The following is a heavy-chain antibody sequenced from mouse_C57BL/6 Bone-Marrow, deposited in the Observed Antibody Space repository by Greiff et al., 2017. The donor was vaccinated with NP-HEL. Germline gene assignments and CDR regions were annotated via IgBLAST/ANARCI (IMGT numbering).Heavy chain of an antibody. CDR1: GYTFTSYW. CDR2: IDPSASYT. D-gene: IGHD2-1*01. CDR3: ARRNHWYFDF. V-gene: IGHV1-69*01. Sequence: QVQLQQPGAELVMPGASVKLSCKASGYTFTSYWMHWVKQRPGHGLAWIGEIDPSASYTNYNQKFKGKSTLTVDKSSSTAYMQLSSLTSEDSAVYYCARRNHWYFDFWGTGTTVTVSS. J-gene: IGHJ1*03.